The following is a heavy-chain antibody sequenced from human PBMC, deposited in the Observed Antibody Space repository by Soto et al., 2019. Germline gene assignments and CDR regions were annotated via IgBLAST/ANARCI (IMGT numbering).Heavy chain of an antibody. CDR1: GGTFSTYA. CDR3: ARGPTYYYYGLDV. CDR2: IVPRFGTL. J-gene: IGHJ6*02. Sequence: ASVKVSCKASGGTFSTYALNWVRQAPGQGLEWMGGIVPRFGTLNNPQKFQGRVTITADEFTSTVYMELSGLRSEDTAVYYCARGPTYYYYGLDVWGQGTTVTVSS. V-gene: IGHV1-69*13.